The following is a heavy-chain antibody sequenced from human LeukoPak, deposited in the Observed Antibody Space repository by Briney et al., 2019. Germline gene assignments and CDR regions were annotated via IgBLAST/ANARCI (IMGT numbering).Heavy chain of an antibody. CDR3: AQSLGSGNWIGNWFDP. D-gene: IGHD1-1*01. CDR1: GGSISSSSHS. V-gene: IGHV4-39*01. J-gene: IGHJ5*02. CDR2: IYYTGRT. Sequence: SETLSLTCTVSGGSISSSSHSWGWIRQPPGKGLEWTGTIYYTGRTYYNPSLESRLTISVDTSKNQFSLKLTSVTAADTAIYYCAQSLGSGNWIGNWFDPWGQGTLVAVPS.